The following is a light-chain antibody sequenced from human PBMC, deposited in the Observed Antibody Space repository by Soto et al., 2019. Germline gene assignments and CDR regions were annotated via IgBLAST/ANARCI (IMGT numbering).Light chain of an antibody. CDR2: EVT. V-gene: IGLV2-8*01. J-gene: IGLJ1*01. CDR3: SSYAGSNNFV. Sequence: QSVLTQPPSASGFPGQSVTISGTGTSSDVGYYDYVSWDQQHPGKAPKLVIYEVTKRPSGVPDRVSASKSGNTASLTVSGLRAEDEADYYCSSYAGSNNFVFGSGTKVTVL. CDR1: SSDVGYYDY.